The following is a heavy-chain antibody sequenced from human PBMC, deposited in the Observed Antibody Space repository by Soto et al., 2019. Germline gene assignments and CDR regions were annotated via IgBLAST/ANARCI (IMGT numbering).Heavy chain of an antibody. D-gene: IGHD2-21*02. CDR1: GGSLGSYY. J-gene: IGHJ6*02. Sequence: ASETLSLTCTVSGGSLGSYYWSWIRQPPGKGLEWIGYVFYTGRANYNASLKSRVSISLGTSNYQFSLKLSSVTAAETAIYYCTRDGDGRMATSPHYKAEMDNWGPGTTVTVS. CDR3: TRDGDGRMATSPHYKAEMDN. CDR2: VFYTGRA. V-gene: IGHV4-59*01.